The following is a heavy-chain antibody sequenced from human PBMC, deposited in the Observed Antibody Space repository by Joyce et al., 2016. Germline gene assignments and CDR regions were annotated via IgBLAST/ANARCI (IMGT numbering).Heavy chain of an antibody. V-gene: IGHV1-2*06. CDR2: INPNSGGT. D-gene: IGHD3-22*01. CDR3: AREIKNTITMIHGGVDF. CDR1: GYTFTGYY. Sequence: QVQLVQSGAEVKKPGASVKVSCKASGYTFTGYYIHWVRQATGQGCEWMGRINPNSGGTNYAQKFQGRVNMTRDTSISTASMELNRLRCDDTALYSCAREIKNTITMIHGGVDFWGQGTLVTVSS. J-gene: IGHJ4*02.